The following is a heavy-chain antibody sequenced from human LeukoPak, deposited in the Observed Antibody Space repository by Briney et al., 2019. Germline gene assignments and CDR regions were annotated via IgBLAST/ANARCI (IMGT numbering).Heavy chain of an antibody. CDR2: ISVSGGST. V-gene: IGHV3-23*01. Sequence: AGGSLRLSCAASGFTFSSYAMTWVRHAPGKGLEWVLGISVSGGSTYYADSVKGRFTISRDNSKNTLYLQMNSLRAEDTAVYYCAKELRSDSSAYSYFDYWGQGTLVTVSS. J-gene: IGHJ4*02. D-gene: IGHD3-22*01. CDR3: AKELRSDSSAYSYFDY. CDR1: GFTFSSYA.